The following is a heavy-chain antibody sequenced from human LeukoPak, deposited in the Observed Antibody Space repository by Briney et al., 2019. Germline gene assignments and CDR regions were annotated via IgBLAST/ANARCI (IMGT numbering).Heavy chain of an antibody. CDR1: GGFISSGTYY. V-gene: IGHV4-39*07. CDR2: IYYSGST. J-gene: IGHJ4*02. Sequence: SETLSLTCTVAGGFISSGTYYWGWIRQPPGKGLEWIGSIYYSGSTYYNPSLKSRVTISVDTSKDQFSLKLRSVTAADTAVYYCGSGYYYESSALIYWGQGTLVTVSS. CDR3: GSGYYYESSALIY. D-gene: IGHD3-22*01.